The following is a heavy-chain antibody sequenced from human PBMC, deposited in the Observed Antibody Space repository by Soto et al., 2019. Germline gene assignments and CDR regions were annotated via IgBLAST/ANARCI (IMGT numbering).Heavy chain of an antibody. Sequence: GASVKVSCKASGGTFSSYAISWVRQAPGQGLEWMGGIIPIFGTANYAQKFQGRVTITADESTSTAYMELSSLRSEDTAVYYCACGGSSSSGYYYYGMDVWGQGTTVTVSS. V-gene: IGHV1-69*13. CDR3: ACGGSSSSGYYYYGMDV. CDR1: GGTFSSYA. CDR2: IIPIFGTA. J-gene: IGHJ6*02. D-gene: IGHD6-6*01.